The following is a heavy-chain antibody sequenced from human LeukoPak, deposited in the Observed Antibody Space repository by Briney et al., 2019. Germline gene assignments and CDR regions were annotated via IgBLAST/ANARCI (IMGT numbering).Heavy chain of an antibody. D-gene: IGHD2-15*01. J-gene: IGHJ6*03. CDR2: ISYDGSSK. CDR1: GFTFSTYA. CDR3: ARGGDGVVGTYYMDV. Sequence: GRSLRLSCAASGFTFSTYAMRWVRQAPGKGLEWVAVISYDGSSKYYADSVKGRFTISRDNAKNSLYLQMNSLRAEDTAVYYCARGGDGVVGTYYMDVWGKGTTVTVSS. V-gene: IGHV3-30*04.